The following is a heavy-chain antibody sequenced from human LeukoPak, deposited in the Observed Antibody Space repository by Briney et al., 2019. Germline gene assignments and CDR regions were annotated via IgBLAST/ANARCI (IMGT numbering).Heavy chain of an antibody. CDR2: ISSSSSYT. V-gene: IGHV3-11*03. Sequence: GGSLRLSCAASGFTFSDYYMSWIRQAPGKGLEWVSYISSSSSYTNYADSVKGRFTISRDNAKNSLYLQMNSLRAEDTAVYYCASGVGATGDWFDPWGQGTLVTVSS. CDR1: GFTFSDYY. J-gene: IGHJ5*02. D-gene: IGHD1-26*01. CDR3: ASGVGATGDWFDP.